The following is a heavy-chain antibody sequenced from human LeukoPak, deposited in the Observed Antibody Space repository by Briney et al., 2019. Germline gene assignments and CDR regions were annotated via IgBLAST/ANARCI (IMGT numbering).Heavy chain of an antibody. D-gene: IGHD1-7*01. CDR3: ARQLPDWNYGSTDY. V-gene: IGHV1-18*01. J-gene: IGHJ4*02. CDR2: ISAYNGST. Sequence: ASVKVSCKASGYTFTSYGISWVRQAPGQGLEWMGWISAYNGSTNYAQKLQGRVTMTTDTSTSTAYMELRSLRSDDTAVYYCARQLPDWNYGSTDYWGQGTLVTVSS. CDR1: GYTFTSYG.